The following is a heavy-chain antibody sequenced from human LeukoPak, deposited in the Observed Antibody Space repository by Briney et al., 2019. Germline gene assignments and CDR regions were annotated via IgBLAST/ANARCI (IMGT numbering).Heavy chain of an antibody. CDR3: ARDNFDYFDC. CDR1: GGSISSGGYS. J-gene: IGHJ4*02. V-gene: IGHV4-30-2*01. CDR2: IYHSGST. D-gene: IGHD3-9*01. Sequence: TLSLTCAVSGGSISSGGYSWSWIRQPPGKGLEWIGYIYHSGSTYYNPSLKSRVTISVDRSKNQFSLKLSSVTAADTAVYYCARDNFDYFDCWGQGTLVTVSS.